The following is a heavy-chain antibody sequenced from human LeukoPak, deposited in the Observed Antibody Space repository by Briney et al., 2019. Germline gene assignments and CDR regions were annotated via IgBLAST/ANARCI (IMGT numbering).Heavy chain of an antibody. CDR2: ISAYNGNT. CDR3: ARAWVGATTDSPYYYYYYYMDV. J-gene: IGHJ6*03. CDR1: GYTFTSYG. Sequence: ASVKVSCKASGYTFTSYGISWVRQAPGQGLEWMGWISAYNGNTNYAQKLQGRVTMTTDPSTSTAYMELRSLRSDDTAVYYCARAWVGATTDSPYYYYYYYMDVWGKGTTVTVSS. V-gene: IGHV1-18*01. D-gene: IGHD1-26*01.